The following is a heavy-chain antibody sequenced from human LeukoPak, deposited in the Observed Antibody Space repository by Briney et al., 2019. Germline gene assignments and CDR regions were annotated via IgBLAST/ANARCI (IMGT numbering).Heavy chain of an antibody. CDR3: TRVGCTANSCFGYLIFDY. CDR2: IKQDGSEQ. D-gene: IGHD2-15*01. V-gene: IGHV3-7*01. J-gene: IGHJ4*02. CDR1: GFTFSSYS. Sequence: PGGSLRLSCAASGFTFSSYSMNWVRQPPGKGLEWVAHIKQDGSEQYFVDSVKGRFTISRDNAKNSLYLQMNSLRAEDTAVYYCTRVGCTANSCFGYLIFDYWGQGSLVTVSS.